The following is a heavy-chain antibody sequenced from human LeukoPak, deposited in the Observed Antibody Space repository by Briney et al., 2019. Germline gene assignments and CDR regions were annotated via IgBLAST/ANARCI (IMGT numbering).Heavy chain of an antibody. CDR2: ISFSGGLT. J-gene: IGHJ4*02. CDR3: AKITEYCSGGSCYTGDY. Sequence: PGGSLRLSCLASGFTFRHYAMNWVRQAPGKGLEWVSAISFSGGLTYYADSVKGRFTISRDNSKNTLYLEMNSLRAEDTAVYYCAKITEYCSGGSCYTGDYWGQGTLVTVSS. V-gene: IGHV3-23*01. CDR1: GFTFRHYA. D-gene: IGHD2-15*01.